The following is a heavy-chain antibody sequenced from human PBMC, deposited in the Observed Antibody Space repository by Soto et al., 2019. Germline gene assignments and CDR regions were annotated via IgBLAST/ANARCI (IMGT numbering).Heavy chain of an antibody. V-gene: IGHV4-59*01. CDR3: ARDTGSISNPPYNWFAP. Sequence: SETLSLTCTVSCGSISSYYWSWIRQPPGKGLEWIGYIYYSGSTNYNPSLKSRVTISVDTSKNQFSLKLSSVTAADTAVYYCARDTGSISNPPYNWFAPWGQGTLVTVSS. CDR2: IYYSGST. CDR1: CGSISSYY. D-gene: IGHD3-10*01. J-gene: IGHJ5*02.